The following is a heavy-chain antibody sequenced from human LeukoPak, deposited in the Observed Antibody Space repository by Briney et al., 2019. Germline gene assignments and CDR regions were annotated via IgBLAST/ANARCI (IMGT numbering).Heavy chain of an antibody. CDR3: GRDTSSSGFDY. Sequence: GGSLRLSCAASGFTFSSYSMNWVRQPPGKGLEWVSSISSSSSYIYYADSVKGRFTISRDNAKNSLYQQMNSPRAEDTAVYYCGRDTSSSGFDYWGQGTLVTVSS. D-gene: IGHD6-6*01. J-gene: IGHJ4*02. CDR1: GFTFSSYS. CDR2: ISSSSSYI. V-gene: IGHV3-21*01.